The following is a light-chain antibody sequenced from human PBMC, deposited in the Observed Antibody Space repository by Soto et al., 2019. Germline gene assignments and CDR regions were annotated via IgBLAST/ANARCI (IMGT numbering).Light chain of an antibody. Sequence: EIVFTQSPGTLSLSPGERATLSCRASQSVSSNYLAWYQQKPGQAPRLIIYGASSRANGIPDRFSGSGSGTDFTLTIRRLEPEDFAAYYCQQYGSSYPWTFGQGTKVDIK. CDR2: GAS. V-gene: IGKV3-20*01. J-gene: IGKJ1*01. CDR3: QQYGSSYPWT. CDR1: QSVSSNY.